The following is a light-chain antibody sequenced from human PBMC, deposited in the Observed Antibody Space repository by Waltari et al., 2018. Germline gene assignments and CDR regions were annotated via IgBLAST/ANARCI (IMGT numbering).Light chain of an antibody. CDR1: SSNIGSNS. CDR2: RNN. J-gene: IGLJ1*01. V-gene: IGLV1-47*01. CDR3: AAWDDSLRGV. Sequence: QSVLTQPPSASGTPGPRVTIPCSGSSSNIGSNSVSWYQQLPGTAPKLLIYRNNQRPSGVPDRFSGSKSGTSASRAISGLRSEDEADYYCAAWDDSLRGVFGTGTKVTVL.